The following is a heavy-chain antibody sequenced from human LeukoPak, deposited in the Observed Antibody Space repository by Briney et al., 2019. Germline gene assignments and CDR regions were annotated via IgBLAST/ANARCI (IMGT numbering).Heavy chain of an antibody. CDR3: AREIPNPYNWFDP. CDR2: IYYSGST. J-gene: IGHJ5*02. Sequence: PSQTLSLTCTVSGGSISSGDYYWSWIRQPPGKGLEWIGYIYYSGSTYYNPSLKSRVTISVDTSKNQFSLKLSSVTAADTAVYYCAREIPNPYNWFDPWGQETLVTVSS. V-gene: IGHV4-30-4*01. CDR1: GGSISSGDYY.